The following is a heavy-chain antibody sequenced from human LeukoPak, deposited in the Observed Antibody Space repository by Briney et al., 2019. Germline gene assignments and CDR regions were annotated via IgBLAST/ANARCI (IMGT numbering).Heavy chain of an antibody. CDR3: ARTQSGYSYGDYYYYYMDV. Sequence: WGSVNVSCKASGGTFSSYAISWVRQTPGQGVEWMGGIIPIFGTANYAQKFQGRVTITADKSTSTAYMELSSLRSEDTAVYYCARTQSGYSYGDYYYYYMDVWGKGTTVTISS. D-gene: IGHD5-18*01. CDR1: GGTFSSYA. J-gene: IGHJ6*03. V-gene: IGHV1-69*06. CDR2: IIPIFGTA.